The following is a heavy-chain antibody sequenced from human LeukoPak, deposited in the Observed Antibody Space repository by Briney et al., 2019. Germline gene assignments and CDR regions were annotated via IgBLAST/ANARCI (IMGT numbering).Heavy chain of an antibody. Sequence: ASVKVSCKASGYTFTSYYIHWVRPAPGQGLEWMGIINPSAGSTNCAQKFQGRVTMTRDTSTSTFYMELSSLTSEDTAVYYCARNLQWFDYWGQGTLVTVSS. CDR1: GYTFTSYY. D-gene: IGHD3-3*01. CDR3: ARNLQWFDY. J-gene: IGHJ4*02. V-gene: IGHV1-46*01. CDR2: INPSAGST.